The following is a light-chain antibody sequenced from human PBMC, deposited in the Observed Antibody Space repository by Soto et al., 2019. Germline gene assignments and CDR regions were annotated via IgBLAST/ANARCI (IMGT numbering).Light chain of an antibody. J-gene: IGKJ1*01. CDR1: QSVTSGY. V-gene: IGKV3-11*01. CDR2: GAS. CDR3: QQRSNWPPA. Sequence: EIVMTQSPATLSLPPGDRATLSCRASQSVTSGYLAWYQQQPNQAPRLLIYGASYRATGIPARFSGSGSGTDFTLTISSLEPEDFAVYYCQQRSNWPPAFGQGTTVDIK.